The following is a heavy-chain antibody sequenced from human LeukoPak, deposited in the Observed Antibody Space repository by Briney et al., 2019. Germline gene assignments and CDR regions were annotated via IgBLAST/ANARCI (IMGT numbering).Heavy chain of an antibody. J-gene: IGHJ4*02. CDR2: IYYSGST. D-gene: IGHD3-10*01. V-gene: IGHV4-39*02. CDR1: GGSISSTNYD. Sequence: SETLSLTCSVSGGSISSTNYDWGWIRQPPGKGLEWIGNIYYSGSTYYNPSLKSRVTVSVDTSKNQFSLKLSSVTAADTAVYYCARELGSSDYWGQGTLVTVSS. CDR3: ARELGSSDY.